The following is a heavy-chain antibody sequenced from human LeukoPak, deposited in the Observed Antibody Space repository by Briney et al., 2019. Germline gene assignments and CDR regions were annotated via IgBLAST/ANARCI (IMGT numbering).Heavy chain of an antibody. D-gene: IGHD6-6*01. CDR2: IYYSGST. CDR3: ARVRDSSPSADY. J-gene: IGHJ4*02. Sequence: SETLSLTCTVSGGSISSYYWSWIRQPPGKGLEWIGYIYYSGSTNYNPSLKSRVTISVDTSKDQFSLKLSSVTAADTAVYYCARVRDSSPSADYWGQGTLVTVSS. CDR1: GGSISSYY. V-gene: IGHV4-59*01.